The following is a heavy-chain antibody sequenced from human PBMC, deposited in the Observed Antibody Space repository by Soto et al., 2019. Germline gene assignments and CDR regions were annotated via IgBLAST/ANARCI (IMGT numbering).Heavy chain of an antibody. CDR2: ISYDGSKK. D-gene: IGHD4-17*01. V-gene: IGHV3-30-3*01. Sequence: GSLLRSCAAPGFTFSGFAMYWVRQAPGKGLEWVAVISYDGSKKYYADSVKGRFTISRDNSKNTLNLQMNGLRTEDTAVYYCTRDMDYGERAFGDYWGQGTLVTVSS. J-gene: IGHJ4*02. CDR3: TRDMDYGERAFGDY. CDR1: GFTFSGFA.